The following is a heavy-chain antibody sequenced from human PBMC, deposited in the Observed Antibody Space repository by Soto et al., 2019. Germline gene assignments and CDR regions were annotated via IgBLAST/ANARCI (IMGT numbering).Heavy chain of an antibody. D-gene: IGHD5-12*01. CDR1: GGSISSYY. CDR2: IYYSGST. V-gene: IGHV4-59*12. J-gene: IGHJ3*02. Sequence: SETLSLTCTVSGGSISSYYWSWIRQPPGKGLEWIGYIYYSGSTNYNPSLKSRVTISVDTSKNQFSLKLSSVTAADTAVYYCAREMGSGYADAFDIWGQGTMVTVSS. CDR3: AREMGSGYADAFDI.